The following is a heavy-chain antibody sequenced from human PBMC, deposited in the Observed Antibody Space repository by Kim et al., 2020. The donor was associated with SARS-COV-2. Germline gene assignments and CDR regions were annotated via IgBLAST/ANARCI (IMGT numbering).Heavy chain of an antibody. Sequence: VKGRFTNSRENAKNSLYLQMNSLGAEDTAVYYCARDSYVTMVRGADAFDIWGQGTMVTVSS. D-gene: IGHD3-10*01. CDR3: ARDSYVTMVRGADAFDI. J-gene: IGHJ3*02. V-gene: IGHV3-21*01.